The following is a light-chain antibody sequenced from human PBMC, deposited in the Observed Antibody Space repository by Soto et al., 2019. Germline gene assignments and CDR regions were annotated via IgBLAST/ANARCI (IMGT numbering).Light chain of an antibody. J-gene: IGLJ2*01. CDR1: SSDFGSYDL. V-gene: IGLV2-23*02. CDR2: EVA. CDR3: SLDTSSTTLV. Sequence: QSALTQPASVSGSPGQSITISCTGTSSDFGSYDLVSWYQQRPGRAPRLMIFEVAQRPSGISTRFSGSTSGNTASLTISVLPDVDEADYCCSLDTSSTTLVFGGGTKVTVL.